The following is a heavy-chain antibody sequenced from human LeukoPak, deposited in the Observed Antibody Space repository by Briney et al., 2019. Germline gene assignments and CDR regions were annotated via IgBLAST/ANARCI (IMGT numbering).Heavy chain of an antibody. D-gene: IGHD3-22*01. J-gene: IGHJ4*02. Sequence: GGSLRLSCAASGFTFSSYWMSWVRQAPGKGLEWVANIKQDGSEKKYVDSVKGRFTISRDSAKNSLYLQMNSLRAEDTAVYFCTRDGLYYYDSSGYRYFDYWGQGTLVTVSS. CDR1: GFTFSSYW. V-gene: IGHV3-7*01. CDR2: IKQDGSEK. CDR3: TRDGLYYYDSSGYRYFDY.